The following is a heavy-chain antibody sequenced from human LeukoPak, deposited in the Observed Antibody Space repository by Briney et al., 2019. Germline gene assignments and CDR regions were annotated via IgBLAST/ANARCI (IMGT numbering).Heavy chain of an antibody. CDR1: GYIFTGYY. CDR2: INPNSGGT. CDR3: ARGGYCTTTTCFVLAADFDY. D-gene: IGHD2-2*01. J-gene: IGHJ4*02. V-gene: IGHV1-2*02. Sequence: ASVKVSCKASGYIFTGYYMHWVRQAPGQGLEWMGWINPNSGGTDYAQKFQGRVTMTRDTSISTAYMGLSGLRSDDTAVYYCARGGYCTTTTCFVLAADFDYWGQGILVTVS.